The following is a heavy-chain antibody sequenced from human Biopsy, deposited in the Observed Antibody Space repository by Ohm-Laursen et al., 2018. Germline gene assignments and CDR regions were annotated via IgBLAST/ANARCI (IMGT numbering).Heavy chain of an antibody. V-gene: IGHV3-21*01. CDR2: VTTTSSYI. D-gene: IGHD2-15*01. CDR1: GFDLSDYS. CDR3: AGAYPRPDRRLVVVACDFDC. J-gene: IGHJ4*02. Sequence: SLRLSCAASGFDLSDYSMSWVRQAPGKGLEWVSSVTTTSSYIYYADSVKGRFTISRDNAKNSLYLQMNSLRAEDTAVYYCAGAYPRPDRRLVVVACDFDCWGQGTRVTVSS.